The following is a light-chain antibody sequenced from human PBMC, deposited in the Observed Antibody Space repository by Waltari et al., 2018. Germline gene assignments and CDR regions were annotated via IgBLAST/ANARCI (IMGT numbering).Light chain of an antibody. CDR3: QQTYISPQT. Sequence: DIQMTQSPYSLSASVGDRVTITCRASQSISTYLNWYQEKPGKAPQLLIYAASRFQSGVPSRFSGSGSGTDFTLTISSLQPEDFATYYCQQTYISPQTFGQGTKVEIK. CDR2: AAS. V-gene: IGKV1-39*01. CDR1: QSISTY. J-gene: IGKJ1*01.